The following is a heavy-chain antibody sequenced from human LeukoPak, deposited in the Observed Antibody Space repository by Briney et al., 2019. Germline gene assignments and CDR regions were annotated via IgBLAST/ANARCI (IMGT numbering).Heavy chain of an antibody. Sequence: SEPLSLTCTVSGGSISAHYWSWLRQPPGKGLEWLGYIYYTGSTKYHPSLKSRVIISVDTSNNQLSLKLGSVTAADTAVYYCASLLGSGSDFDSWGQGTLVTVSS. CDR3: ASLLGSGSDFDS. CDR1: GGSISAHY. CDR2: IYYTGST. V-gene: IGHV4-59*11. D-gene: IGHD3-22*01. J-gene: IGHJ4*02.